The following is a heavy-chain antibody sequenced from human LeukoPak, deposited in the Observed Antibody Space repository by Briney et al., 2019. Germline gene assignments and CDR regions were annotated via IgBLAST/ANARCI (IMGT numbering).Heavy chain of an antibody. CDR2: IKEDGSEK. D-gene: IGHD3-10*01. CDR3: ARDGHLWFGELLFSYYYMDV. V-gene: IGHV3-7*01. Sequence: GGSLRLSCAASEFTFSNYWMSWVRQAPGKGLEWVANIKEDGSEKYYVDSVKGRFTISRDNAKNSLYLQMNSLRAEDTAVYYCARDGHLWFGELLFSYYYMDVWGKGTTVTISS. CDR1: EFTFSNYW. J-gene: IGHJ6*03.